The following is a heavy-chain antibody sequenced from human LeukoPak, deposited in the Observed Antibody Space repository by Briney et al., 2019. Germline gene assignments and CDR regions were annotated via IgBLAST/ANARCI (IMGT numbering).Heavy chain of an antibody. CDR3: ARHGVGLVRFYSSSWYGGRHLFDY. D-gene: IGHD6-13*01. CDR1: GGSFSGYD. Sequence: SETLSLTCGVDGGSFSGYDWSWVRQSPGKGLEWIGEIDYGGDTNYNPSLKSRVTISVDTSKNQFSLKLSSVTAADTAVYYCARHGVGLVRFYSSSWYGGRHLFDYWGQGTLVTVSS. V-gene: IGHV4-34*01. CDR2: IDYGGDT. J-gene: IGHJ4*02.